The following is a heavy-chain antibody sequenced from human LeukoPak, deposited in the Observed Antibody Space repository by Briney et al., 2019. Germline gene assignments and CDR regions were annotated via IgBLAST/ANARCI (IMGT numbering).Heavy chain of an antibody. CDR3: ARALYCSGGSCPAYYFDY. CDR2: IIPIFGTA. V-gene: IGHV1-69*13. J-gene: IGHJ4*02. D-gene: IGHD2-15*01. CDR1: GGTFSSYA. Sequence: SVKVSCKASGGTFSSYAISWVRQAPGQGLEWMGGIIPIFGTANYAQKFQGRVTITADESTSTAYMELSSLRSEDTAVYYCARALYCSGGSCPAYYFDYWGQGTLVTVSS.